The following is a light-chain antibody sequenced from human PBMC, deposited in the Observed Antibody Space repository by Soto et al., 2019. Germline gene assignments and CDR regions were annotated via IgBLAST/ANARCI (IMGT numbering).Light chain of an antibody. CDR3: QQLNSYPLFT. Sequence: DIQLTQSPSFLSASVGDRVTITCRASQGISSYLAWYQQIPGKAPKLLIYAASTLQSGVPSRFSGSGSGTEFTLTISSLQPEDFATYYCQQLNSYPLFTFGPGTKVDIK. V-gene: IGKV1-9*01. J-gene: IGKJ3*01. CDR1: QGISSY. CDR2: AAS.